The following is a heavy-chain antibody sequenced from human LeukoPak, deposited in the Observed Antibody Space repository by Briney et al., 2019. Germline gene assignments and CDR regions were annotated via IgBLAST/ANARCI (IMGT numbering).Heavy chain of an antibody. Sequence: PGGSLRLSCAASGFTFSSYGMSWVCQAPGKGLEWVSAISGSGGSTYYADSVKGRFTISRDNSKNTLYLQMNSLRAEDTAVYYCAKTWSGSYYNDAFDIWGQGTMVTVSS. J-gene: IGHJ3*02. CDR2: ISGSGGST. CDR3: AKTWSGSYYNDAFDI. D-gene: IGHD3-10*01. V-gene: IGHV3-23*01. CDR1: GFTFSSYG.